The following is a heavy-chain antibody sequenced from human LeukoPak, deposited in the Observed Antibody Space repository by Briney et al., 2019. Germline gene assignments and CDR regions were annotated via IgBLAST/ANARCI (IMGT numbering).Heavy chain of an antibody. Sequence: PSETLSLTCAVDGDSFSRYYGSWIRQPPGKWLEWIGEINHSGSTNYNPSLKSRVTISVNTSKNQFSLKLSSVTAADTAVYYCARGTAVAGIDYWGQGTLVTVSS. J-gene: IGHJ4*02. CDR3: ARGTAVAGIDY. CDR2: INHSGST. V-gene: IGHV4-34*01. CDR1: GDSFSRYY. D-gene: IGHD6-19*01.